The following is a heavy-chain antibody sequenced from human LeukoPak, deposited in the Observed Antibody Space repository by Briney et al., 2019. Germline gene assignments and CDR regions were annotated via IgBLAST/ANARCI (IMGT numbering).Heavy chain of an antibody. CDR3: PKVVPTMAAPDYFDY. CDR2: ISSSGSTI. V-gene: IGHV3-48*03. J-gene: IGHJ4*01. D-gene: IGHD3-10*01. CDR1: GVTFSSYE. Sequence: GGSLRLSCAASGVTFSSYEMNWVRQAPGKGLEWVSYISSSGSTIYYADSVKGRFTISRDNAKNSLYLQMNSLTAQDTGVYFFPKVVPTMAAPDYFDYSGQRTPVTVSS.